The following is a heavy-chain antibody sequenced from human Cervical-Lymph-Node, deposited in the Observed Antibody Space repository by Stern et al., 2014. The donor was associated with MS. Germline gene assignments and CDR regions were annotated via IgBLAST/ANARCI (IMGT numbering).Heavy chain of an antibody. J-gene: IGHJ6*02. CDR1: GGSISSGGYY. Sequence: QVQLQESGPGLVKPSQTLSLTCTVSGGSISSGGYYWSWIRQHPGKGLEWIGYLYYSGIPYYNPSLKSRVTISVDTSKNQFSLKLSSVTAADTAVYYCARDSSGWYSYYYYGMDVWGQGTTVTVSS. CDR2: LYYSGIP. D-gene: IGHD6-19*01. CDR3: ARDSSGWYSYYYYGMDV. V-gene: IGHV4-31*03.